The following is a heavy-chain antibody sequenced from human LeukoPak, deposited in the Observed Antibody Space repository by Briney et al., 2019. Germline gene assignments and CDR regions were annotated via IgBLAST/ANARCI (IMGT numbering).Heavy chain of an antibody. J-gene: IGHJ4*02. CDR1: GFTFSSYW. D-gene: IGHD3-10*01. Sequence: GGSLRLSCAASGFTFSSYWMSWVRQAPGKGLEWVANIKQDGSEKYYVDSVKGRFTISRDNSQNTLYLQMNSLRTEDTAVYYCARDSGSGSYSLDFDYWGQGTLVTVSS. V-gene: IGHV3-7*01. CDR2: IKQDGSEK. CDR3: ARDSGSGSYSLDFDY.